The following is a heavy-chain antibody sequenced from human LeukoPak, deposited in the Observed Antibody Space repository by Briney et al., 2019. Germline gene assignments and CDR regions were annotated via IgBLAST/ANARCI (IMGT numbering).Heavy chain of an antibody. CDR1: GFAFSSYA. J-gene: IGHJ4*02. Sequence: GGSLRLSCAASGFAFSSYAMSWVRQAPGKGLGWVSATSGSGVKTYYADSVKGRFTISRDNSKNTLYLQMNSLRAEDTAVYYCARARAGAGTFFFDYWGQGTLVTVSS. V-gene: IGHV3-23*01. D-gene: IGHD6-13*01. CDR3: ARARAGAGTFFFDY. CDR2: TSGSGVKT.